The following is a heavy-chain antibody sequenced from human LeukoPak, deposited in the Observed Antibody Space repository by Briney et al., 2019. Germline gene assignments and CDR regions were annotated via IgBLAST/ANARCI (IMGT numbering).Heavy chain of an antibody. V-gene: IGHV3-30-3*01. Sequence: GGSLRLSCAASGFTFSSYAMHWVRQAPGKGLEWVAVISYDGSNKYYADSVKGRFTISRDNSKNTLYLQMNSLRAEDTAVYYCARGLDILTEYWGQGTLVTVSS. CDR2: ISYDGSNK. J-gene: IGHJ4*02. CDR1: GFTFSSYA. D-gene: IGHD2-2*03. CDR3: ARGLDILTEY.